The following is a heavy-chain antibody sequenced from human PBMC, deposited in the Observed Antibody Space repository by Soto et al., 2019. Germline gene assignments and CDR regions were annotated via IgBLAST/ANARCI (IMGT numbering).Heavy chain of an antibody. CDR1: GYSFTSYW. CDR3: ARRLYSSGWAVFDY. J-gene: IGHJ4*02. CDR2: IYPGDSDT. D-gene: IGHD6-19*01. V-gene: IGHV5-51*01. Sequence: RGESLKISCKGSGYSFTSYWIGWVRQMPGKGLEWMGIIYPGDSDTRYSPSFQGQVTISADKSISTAYLQWSSLKASDTAMYYGARRLYSSGWAVFDYWGQGTLVTVSS.